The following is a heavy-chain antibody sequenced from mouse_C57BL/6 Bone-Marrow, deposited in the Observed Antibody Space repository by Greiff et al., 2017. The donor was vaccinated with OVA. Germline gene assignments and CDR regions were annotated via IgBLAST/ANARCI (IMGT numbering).Heavy chain of an antibody. CDR3: ARRGY. J-gene: IGHJ2*01. V-gene: IGHV1-50*01. CDR1: GYTFTSYW. Sequence: VQLQQPGAELVKPGASVKLSCKASGYTFTSYWMQWVKQRPGQGLEWIGEIDPSASYTNYNQKFKGKATLTVDTSSSTAYMQLSSLTSEDSAVYYSARRGYWGQGTTLTVSS. CDR2: IDPSASYT.